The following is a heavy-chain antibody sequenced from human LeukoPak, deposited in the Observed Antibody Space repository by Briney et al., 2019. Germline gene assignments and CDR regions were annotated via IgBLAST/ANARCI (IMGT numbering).Heavy chain of an antibody. D-gene: IGHD3-9*01. CDR1: DYSISSAYY. V-gene: IGHV4-38-2*02. Sequence: SETLSLTCTVSDYSISSAYYWGWIRQPPGKGLEWIGSIYHSGRTYYNPSLKSRVTISVDTSKNQFSLKLTSVTAADTAVYYCASAETHYDTLTGSYDSLGFDPWGQGTLVTVSS. CDR2: IYHSGRT. CDR3: ASAETHYDTLTGSYDSLGFDP. J-gene: IGHJ5*02.